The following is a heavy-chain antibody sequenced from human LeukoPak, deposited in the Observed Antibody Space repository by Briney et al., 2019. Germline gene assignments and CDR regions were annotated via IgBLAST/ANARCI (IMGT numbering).Heavy chain of an antibody. CDR1: GDSISSSIYY. J-gene: IGHJ4*02. CDR3: ARGLGYCSGGSCYYFDY. Sequence: SETLSLTCTVSGDSISSSIYYWGWIRQPPGKGLEWIGSMYYSGSTYYNPSLKSRVTISVDTSKNQFSLKLSSVTAADTAVYYCARGLGYCSGGSCYYFDYWGQGTLVTVSS. D-gene: IGHD2-15*01. V-gene: IGHV4-39*07. CDR2: MYYSGST.